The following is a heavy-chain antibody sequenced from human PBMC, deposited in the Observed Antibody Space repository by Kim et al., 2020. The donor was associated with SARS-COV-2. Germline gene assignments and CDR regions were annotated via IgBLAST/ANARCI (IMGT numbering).Heavy chain of an antibody. CDR1: GGSFSGYY. CDR2: INHSGST. D-gene: IGHD2-2*02. J-gene: IGHJ1*01. Sequence: SETLSLTCAVYGGSFSGYYWSWIRQPPGKGLEWIGEINHSGSTNYNPSLKSRVTISVDTSKNQFSLKLSSVTAADTAVYYCARVSFGYCSSTSCYKLFGNQYFQHWGQGTLVTVSS. V-gene: IGHV4-34*01. CDR3: ARVSFGYCSSTSCYKLFGNQYFQH.